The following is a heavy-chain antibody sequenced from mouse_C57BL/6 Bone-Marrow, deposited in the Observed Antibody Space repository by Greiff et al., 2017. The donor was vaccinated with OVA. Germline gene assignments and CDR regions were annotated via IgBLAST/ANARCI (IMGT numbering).Heavy chain of an antibody. CDR1: GYTFTSYW. CDR2: IHPNSGST. J-gene: IGHJ2*01. Sequence: QVQLQQPGAELVKPGASVKLSCKASGYTFTSYWMHWVKQRPGQGLEWIGMIHPNSGSTNYNEKFKSKATLTVDKSSSTAYMQLSSLTSEDSAVYYCARGVYYYGSSYLDYWGQGTTLTVSS. V-gene: IGHV1-64*01. CDR3: ARGVYYYGSSYLDY. D-gene: IGHD1-1*01.